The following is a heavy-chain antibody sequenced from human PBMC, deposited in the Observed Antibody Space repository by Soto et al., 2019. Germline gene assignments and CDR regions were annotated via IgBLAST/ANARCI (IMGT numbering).Heavy chain of an antibody. CDR3: ATMGIAVAATFDY. CDR1: GFTFSSYA. Sequence: PGGSLRLSCAASGFTFSSYAMNWVRRAPGKGLEWVSSISGSGGSTYFADSVKGRFTISRDNSRNTLYLQMNSLRAEDTAIYYCATMGIAVAATFDYWGQGTLVTVS. V-gene: IGHV3-23*01. D-gene: IGHD6-19*01. J-gene: IGHJ4*02. CDR2: ISGSGGST.